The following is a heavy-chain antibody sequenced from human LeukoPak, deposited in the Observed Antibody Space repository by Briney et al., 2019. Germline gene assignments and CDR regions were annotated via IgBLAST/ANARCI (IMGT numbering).Heavy chain of an antibody. V-gene: IGHV1-69*04. CDR3: ARSLGEQWLVRAFSYYMDV. D-gene: IGHD6-19*01. CDR1: GGTFSSYA. J-gene: IGHJ6*03. CDR2: IIPILGTA. Sequence: ASVKVSCKASGGTFSSYAISWVRQAPGQGLEWMGRIIPILGTANYAQKFQGRVTITADKSTSTAYMELSSLRSEDTAVYYCARSLGEQWLVRAFSYYMDVWGKGTTVTVSS.